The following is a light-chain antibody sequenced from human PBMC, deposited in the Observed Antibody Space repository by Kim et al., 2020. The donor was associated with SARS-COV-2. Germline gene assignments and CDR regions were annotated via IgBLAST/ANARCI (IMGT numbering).Light chain of an antibody. Sequence: CPGERATLSCRASQSVSSSYLAWYQQKPGQAPRLLIYGASSRATGIPDRFSGSGSGTDFTLTISRLEPEEFAVYYCQQYGSSPMTFGQGTKVDIK. CDR1: QSVSSSY. CDR2: GAS. V-gene: IGKV3-20*01. J-gene: IGKJ1*01. CDR3: QQYGSSPMT.